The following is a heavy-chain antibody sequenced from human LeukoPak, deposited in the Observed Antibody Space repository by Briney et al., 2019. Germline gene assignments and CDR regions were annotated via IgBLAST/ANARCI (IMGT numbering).Heavy chain of an antibody. CDR1: GFTFSSYA. J-gene: IGHJ4*02. Sequence: PGGSLRLSCAASGFTFSSYAMSWVRQAPGKGLEWVSAISGSGGSTYYADSVKGRFTISRDNSKNTLYLQMNSLRAEDTAVYYCARDRGGYDSNFDYWGQGTLVTVSS. CDR2: ISGSGGST. D-gene: IGHD5-12*01. V-gene: IGHV3-23*01. CDR3: ARDRGGYDSNFDY.